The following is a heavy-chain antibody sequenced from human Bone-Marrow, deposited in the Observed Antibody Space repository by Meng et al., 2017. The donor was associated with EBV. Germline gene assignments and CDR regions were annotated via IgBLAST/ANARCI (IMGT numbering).Heavy chain of an antibody. CDR3: ATYYDILTGAYKKGFDY. J-gene: IGHJ4*02. CDR1: GYTLTSYA. V-gene: IGHV1-3*01. Sequence: QVQLVQSGAEVKKPGASVKVSCKASGYTLTSYAMHWVRQAPGQRLEWMGWINAGNGNTKYSQKFQGRVTITRDTSASTAYMELSSLRSEDTAVYYCATYYDILTGAYKKGFDYWGQGTLVTVSS. CDR2: INAGNGNT. D-gene: IGHD3-9*01.